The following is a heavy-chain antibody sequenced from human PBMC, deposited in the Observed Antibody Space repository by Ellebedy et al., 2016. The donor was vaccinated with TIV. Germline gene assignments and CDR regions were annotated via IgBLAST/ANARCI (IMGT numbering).Heavy chain of an antibody. CDR2: ISSSSSTI. V-gene: IGHV3-48*01. D-gene: IGHD6-13*01. CDR1: GFTFSSYS. CDR3: AVPYSSSWYYFDY. J-gene: IGHJ4*02. Sequence: GESLKISCAASGFTFSSYSMNWVRQAPGKGLEWVSYISSSSSTIYYADSVKGRFTISRDNSKNTLYLQMNSLRAEDTAVYYCAVPYSSSWYYFDYWGQGTLVTVSS.